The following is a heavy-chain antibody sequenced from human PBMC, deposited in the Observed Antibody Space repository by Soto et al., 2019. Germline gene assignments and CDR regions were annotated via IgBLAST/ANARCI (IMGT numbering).Heavy chain of an antibody. D-gene: IGHD4-17*01. CDR3: ARSRLPPNPKDYGAPDY. CDR1: GFTFSSYA. V-gene: IGHV3-64*01. Sequence: EVQLVESGGGLVQPGGSLRLSCAASGFTFSSYAMHWVRQAPGKGLEYVSAISSNGGSTYYANSVKGRFTISRDNSKNTLYLQMGSLRAEDMAVYYCARSRLPPNPKDYGAPDYWGQGTLVTVSS. J-gene: IGHJ4*02. CDR2: ISSNGGST.